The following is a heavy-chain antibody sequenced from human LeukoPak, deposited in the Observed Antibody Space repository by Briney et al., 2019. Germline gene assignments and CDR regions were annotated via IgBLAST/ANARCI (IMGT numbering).Heavy chain of an antibody. Sequence: PSETLSLTCTVSGGSISSYYWSWIRQPPGKGLEWIGYIYYSGSTNYNPSHKSRVTISVDTSKNQFSLKLSSVTAADTAVYYCASLGSGSYFSFKYFQHWGQGTLVTVSS. CDR2: IYYSGST. J-gene: IGHJ1*01. D-gene: IGHD1-26*01. CDR3: ASLGSGSYFSFKYFQH. CDR1: GGSISSYY. V-gene: IGHV4-59*08.